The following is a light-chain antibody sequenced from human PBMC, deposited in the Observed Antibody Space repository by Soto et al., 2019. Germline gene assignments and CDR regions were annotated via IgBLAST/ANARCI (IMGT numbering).Light chain of an antibody. J-gene: IGKJ5*01. CDR2: TTS. Sequence: DIQMTQSPSSVSASVGDRVTITCRASQSINNWLAWYQQKPGKAPKLLIYTTSNLQSGVPSRFSGSGSGTDFTLTISSLQPEDFATYYCQQANSFPLTFVQGTRLEI. CDR3: QQANSFPLT. V-gene: IGKV1-12*01. CDR1: QSINNW.